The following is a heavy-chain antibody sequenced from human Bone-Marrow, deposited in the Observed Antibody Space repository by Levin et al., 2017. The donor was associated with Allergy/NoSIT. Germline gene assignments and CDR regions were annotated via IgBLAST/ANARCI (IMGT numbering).Heavy chain of an antibody. CDR2: IFHSEST. Sequence: SETLSLTCVVSGASISSSNWWSWVRQTPEKGLQWIGEIFHSESTNHNPSLKSRVSISVDKSKNQFSLKLSSVTAADTAVYYCALRRVYSGYEWGPGYIQHWGQGTLVTVSS. CDR3: ALRRVYSGYEWGPGYIQH. V-gene: IGHV4-4*02. CDR1: GASISSSNW. D-gene: IGHD5-12*01. J-gene: IGHJ1*01.